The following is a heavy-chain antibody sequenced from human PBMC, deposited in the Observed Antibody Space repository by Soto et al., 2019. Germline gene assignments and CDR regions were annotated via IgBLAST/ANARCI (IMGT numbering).Heavy chain of an antibody. CDR2: ISGSGGST. V-gene: IGHV3-23*01. CDR3: AKDPLNYYDILTGPSRPGYFDY. J-gene: IGHJ4*02. D-gene: IGHD3-9*01. Sequence: EVQLLESGGGLVQPGGSLRLSCAASGFTFSSYAMSWVRQAPGKGLEWVSAISGSGGSTYYADSVKGRFTISRDNSKNTLYLQTNSLRAEDTAVYYCAKDPLNYYDILTGPSRPGYFDYWGQGTLVTVSS. CDR1: GFTFSSYA.